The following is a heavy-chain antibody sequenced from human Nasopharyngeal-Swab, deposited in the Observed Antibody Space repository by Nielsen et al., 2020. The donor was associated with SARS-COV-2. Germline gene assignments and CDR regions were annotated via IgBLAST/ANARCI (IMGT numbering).Heavy chain of an antibody. CDR2: ISGNGGTT. Sequence: WIRQPPGKGLEWVSVISGNGGTTYYADSVKGRFTISRDNSQNTLFLQMNSLRAEDTAVYYCAKEGGGGNYLYYYYYDMDVWGQGTTVTVSS. D-gene: IGHD1-26*01. J-gene: IGHJ6*02. V-gene: IGHV3-23*01. CDR3: AKEGGGGNYLYYYYYDMDV.